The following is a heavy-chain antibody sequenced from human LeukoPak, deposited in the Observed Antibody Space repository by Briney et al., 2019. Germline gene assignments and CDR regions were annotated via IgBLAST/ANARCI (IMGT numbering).Heavy chain of an antibody. CDR2: INPNSGGT. CDR1: GYTLTELS. V-gene: IGHV1-2*02. D-gene: IGHD3-22*01. J-gene: IGHJ4*02. CDR3: AVTYKYDTSGYSMDY. Sequence: GASVKVSCKVSGYTLTELSMHWVRQAPGQGLEWMGWINPNSGGTNCAQKFQGRVTMTRDTSISTAYMELSRLRSDDTAVFYCAVTYKYDTSGYSMDYWGQGTLVTVSS.